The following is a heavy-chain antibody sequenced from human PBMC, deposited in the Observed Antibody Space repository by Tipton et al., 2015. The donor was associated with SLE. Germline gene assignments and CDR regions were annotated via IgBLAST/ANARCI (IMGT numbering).Heavy chain of an antibody. CDR2: VFRGGST. Sequence: TLSLTCSVYGDSLSGQYWSWIRQPPGKGLEWIGEVFRGGSTNYSPSLESRVTITVDMSKNQFSLRLISVTAADTAVYYCARGCSSSTCEPFYFFGTDVWGQGTTVTVSS. D-gene: IGHD2-2*01. CDR1: GDSLSGQY. J-gene: IGHJ6*02. CDR3: ARGCSSSTCEPFYFFGTDV. V-gene: IGHV4-34*01.